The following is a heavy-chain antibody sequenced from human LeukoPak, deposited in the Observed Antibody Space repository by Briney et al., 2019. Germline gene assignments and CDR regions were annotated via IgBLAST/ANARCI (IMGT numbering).Heavy chain of an antibody. CDR1: GFTFSSYG. J-gene: IGHJ3*02. CDR3: AKVAILRYFDWSIDAFDI. V-gene: IGHV3-30*18. CDR2: ISYDGSNK. Sequence: GGSLRLSCAASGFTFSSYGMRWVRQAPGKGLEWVAVISYDGSNKYYADSVKGRFTISRDNSKNTLYLQMNSLRAEDTAVYYCAKVAILRYFDWSIDAFDIWGQGTMVTVSS. D-gene: IGHD3-9*01.